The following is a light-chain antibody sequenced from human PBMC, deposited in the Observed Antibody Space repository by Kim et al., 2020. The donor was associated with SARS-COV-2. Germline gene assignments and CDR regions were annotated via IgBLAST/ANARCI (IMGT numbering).Light chain of an antibody. V-gene: IGKV1-9*01. CDR3: QQLNSFPRT. CDR1: QGISSY. CDR2: EAS. J-gene: IGKJ1*01. Sequence: DIQLTQSPSFLSTSIGDRVTITCRASQGISSYLAWYQQKPGKAPKLLIYEASTLQSGVPSRFSGSGSGTDFTLTISSLQPEEFATYYCQQLNSFPRTFGQGTKVDIK.